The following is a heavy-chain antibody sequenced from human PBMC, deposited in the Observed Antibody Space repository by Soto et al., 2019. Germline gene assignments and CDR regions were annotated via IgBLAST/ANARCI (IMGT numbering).Heavy chain of an antibody. J-gene: IGHJ6*02. V-gene: IGHV3-48*03. CDR3: ARDRVHILTGYANYYYGMDV. D-gene: IGHD3-9*01. CDR2: ISSSGSTI. CDR1: GFTFSSYE. Sequence: HPGGSLRLSCAASGFTFSSYEMNWVRQAPGKGLEWVSYISSSGSTIYYADSVKGRFTISRDNAKNSLYLQMNSLRAEDTAVYYCARDRVHILTGYANYYYGMDVWGQGTTVTVSS.